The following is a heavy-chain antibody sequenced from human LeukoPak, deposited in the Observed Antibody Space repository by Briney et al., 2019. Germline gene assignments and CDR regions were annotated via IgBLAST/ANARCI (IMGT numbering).Heavy chain of an antibody. CDR1: GFTFSSYA. D-gene: IGHD3-3*01. CDR2: ISYDGSNK. V-gene: IGHV3-30-3*01. CDR3: ARDSHYYDFWSGYLAPFYYYYGMDV. Sequence: HSGGSLRLSCAASGFTFSSYAMHWVRQAPGKGLEWVAVISYDGSNKYYADSVKGRFTISRDNSKNTLYLQMNSLRAEDTAVYYCARDSHYYDFWSGYLAPFYYYYGMDVWGQGTTVTVSS. J-gene: IGHJ6*02.